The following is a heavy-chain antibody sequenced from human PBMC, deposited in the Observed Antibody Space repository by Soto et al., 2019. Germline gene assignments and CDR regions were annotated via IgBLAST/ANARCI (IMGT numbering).Heavy chain of an antibody. D-gene: IGHD2-2*01. CDR2: IKQDGSEK. Sequence: PGGSLRLSCAASGFTFSSYWMSWVRQAPGKGLEWVANIKQDGSEKYYVDSVKGRFTISRDNAKNSLYLQMNSLRAEDTAVYYCARALFRDTSPLEYWGQGTRVTVSS. CDR1: GFTFSSYW. CDR3: ARALFRDTSPLEY. V-gene: IGHV3-7*01. J-gene: IGHJ4*02.